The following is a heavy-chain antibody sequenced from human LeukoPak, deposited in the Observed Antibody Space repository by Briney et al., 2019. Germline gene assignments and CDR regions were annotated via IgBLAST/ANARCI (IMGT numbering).Heavy chain of an antibody. CDR2: IYSGGST. D-gene: IGHD5-24*01. Sequence: GGSLRLSCAASGFTVSSNYMSWVRQAPGKGLEWVSVIYSGGSTYYADSVKGRFTISRVNSKNTLYLQMNSLRAEDTAVYYCARRGDGYNSGDFYGMDVWGQGTTVTVSS. V-gene: IGHV3-66*04. J-gene: IGHJ6*02. CDR1: GFTVSSNY. CDR3: ARRGDGYNSGDFYGMDV.